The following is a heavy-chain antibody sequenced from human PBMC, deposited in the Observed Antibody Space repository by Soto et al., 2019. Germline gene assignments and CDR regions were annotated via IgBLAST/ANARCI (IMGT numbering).Heavy chain of an antibody. Sequence: GESLKISCKGSGYTFTSFWISWVRQMPGKGLEWMGRIDPSDSYTNYSPSFQGHVTISADKSISTASLQWSSLKASDTAIYYCARRASGGRGAFDIWGQGTMVTVSS. CDR3: ARRASGGRGAFDI. CDR1: GYTFTSFW. J-gene: IGHJ3*02. CDR2: IDPSDSYT. V-gene: IGHV5-10-1*01. D-gene: IGHD3-10*01.